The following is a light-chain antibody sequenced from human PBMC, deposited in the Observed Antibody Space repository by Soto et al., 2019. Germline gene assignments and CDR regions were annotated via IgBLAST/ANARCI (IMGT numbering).Light chain of an antibody. CDR3: GTWDSSRSAYV. J-gene: IGLJ1*01. Sequence: QSVLTQPPSVSAAPGQKVTTSCSGSSSNIGNNYVSWYQQLPGTAPKLLIYDNNKRPSGIPDRFSYSKSGTSATLAITGHQTGDEADYYGGTWDSSRSAYVCGTGTKVTVL. V-gene: IGLV1-51*01. CDR2: DNN. CDR1: SSNIGNNY.